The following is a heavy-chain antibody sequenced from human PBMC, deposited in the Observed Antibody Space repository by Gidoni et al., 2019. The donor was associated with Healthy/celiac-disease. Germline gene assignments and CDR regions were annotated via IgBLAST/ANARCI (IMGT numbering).Heavy chain of an antibody. V-gene: IGHV3-30*01. D-gene: IGHD2-21*02. CDR1: GFTFSSYA. CDR3: ARDPLRGGDFYAFDI. J-gene: IGHJ3*02. CDR2: ISYDGSNK. Sequence: QVQLVESGGGVVQPGRSLRRSCAASGFTFSSYAMHWVRQAPGKGLEWVAVISYDGSNKYYADSVKGRFTISRDNSKNTLYLQMNSLRAEDTAVYYCARDPLRGGDFYAFDIWGQGTMVTVSS.